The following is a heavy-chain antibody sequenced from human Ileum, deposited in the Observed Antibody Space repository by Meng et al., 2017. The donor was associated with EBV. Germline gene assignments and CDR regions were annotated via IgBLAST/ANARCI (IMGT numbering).Heavy chain of an antibody. Sequence: QVPLPESGPGLVRPPPTLSRTCTVAGGSISSSNYYWTWIRQPPGKGLEWSGHIYNSGSTYYNPSLKSRITISVDTSKNQFSLKLSSVTAADTAVYYCARGQKGYFDLWGRGTLVTVSS. V-gene: IGHV4-30-4*01. J-gene: IGHJ2*01. CDR2: IYNSGST. CDR1: GGSISSSNYY. CDR3: ARGQKGYFDL.